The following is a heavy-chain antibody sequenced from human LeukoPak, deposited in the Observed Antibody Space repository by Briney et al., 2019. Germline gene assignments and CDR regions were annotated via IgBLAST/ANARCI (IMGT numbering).Heavy chain of an antibody. CDR3: ARVGAKVYASDYYYYMDV. CDR2: IYYSGIT. Sequence: SETLSLTCTVSGGSISSYYWSWIRQPPGKGLEWIGYIYYSGITNYNPSLKSRVTISVDTSKNQFSLKLSSVTAADTAVYYCARVGAKVYASDYYYYMDVWGKGTTVTVSS. CDR1: GGSISSYY. J-gene: IGHJ6*03. D-gene: IGHD2-8*01. V-gene: IGHV4-59*01.